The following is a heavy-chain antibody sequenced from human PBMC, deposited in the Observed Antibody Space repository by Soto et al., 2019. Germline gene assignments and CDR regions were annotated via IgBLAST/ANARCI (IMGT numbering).Heavy chain of an antibody. CDR1: GGSISSGGYS. D-gene: IGHD3-22*01. J-gene: IGHJ4*02. CDR3: ARGTNYYAY. Sequence: PSETLSLTCAVSGGSISSGGYSWSWIRQPPGKGLEWIGYIYHSGSTYYNPSLKSRVTISVDKSRNQFSLHLSSVTAADTAVYYCARGTNYYAYWGQGTLVTVSS. CDR2: IYHSGST. V-gene: IGHV4-30-2*01.